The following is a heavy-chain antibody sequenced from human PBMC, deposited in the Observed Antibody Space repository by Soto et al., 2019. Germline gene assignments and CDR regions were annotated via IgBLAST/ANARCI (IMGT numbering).Heavy chain of an antibody. CDR1: GGTFSSYA. CDR3: ARVPDRYDYVWGSYRYTGRFDP. V-gene: IGHV1-69*13. Sequence: SVKVSCKASGGTFSSYAISWVRQAPGQGLEWMGGIIPIFGTANYAQKFQGRVTITADESTSTAYMELSSLRSEDTAVYYCARVPDRYDYVWGSYRYTGRFDPWGQGTLVTVSS. CDR2: IIPIFGTA. J-gene: IGHJ5*02. D-gene: IGHD3-16*02.